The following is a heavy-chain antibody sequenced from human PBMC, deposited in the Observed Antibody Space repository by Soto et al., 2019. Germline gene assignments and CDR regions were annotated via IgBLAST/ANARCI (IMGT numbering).Heavy chain of an antibody. Sequence: QVQLVESGGGVVQPGRSLRLSCAASGFTFSSYGMHWVRQAPGKGLEWVAVISYDGSNKYYADSVKGRFTISRDNSKNTLYLQMNSLRAEDTAVYYCAKVAKRFCGGDCYHFDYWGQGTLVTVSS. D-gene: IGHD2-21*02. CDR2: ISYDGSNK. V-gene: IGHV3-30*18. CDR3: AKVAKRFCGGDCYHFDY. CDR1: GFTFSSYG. J-gene: IGHJ4*02.